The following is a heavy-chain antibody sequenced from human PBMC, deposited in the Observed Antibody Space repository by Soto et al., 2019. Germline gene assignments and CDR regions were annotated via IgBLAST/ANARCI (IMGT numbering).Heavy chain of an antibody. CDR3: ARDRWGSYYYYGMDV. CDR2: ISSSSSYI. Sequence: EVQLVESGGGLVKPGGSLRLSCAASGFTFSSYSMNWVRQAPGKALEWVSSISSSSSYIYYADSVKGRFTISRDNAKNSLYLQMNSLRAEDTAVYYCARDRWGSYYYYGMDVWGQGTTVTVSS. CDR1: GFTFSSYS. J-gene: IGHJ6*02. D-gene: IGHD3-16*01. V-gene: IGHV3-21*01.